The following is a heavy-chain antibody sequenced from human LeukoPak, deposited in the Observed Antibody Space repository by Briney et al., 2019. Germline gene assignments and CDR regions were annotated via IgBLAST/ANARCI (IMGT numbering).Heavy chain of an antibody. D-gene: IGHD5-18*01. CDR3: ARGYSYGYGTIKNFDY. J-gene: IGHJ4*02. V-gene: IGHV1-46*01. CDR2: INPSGGST. Sequence: ASVNVSCKASGCTFTSYYLHWVRQAPAPGLEWVGIINPSGGSTSYAQKFQGRVTMTRDTSTSTVYMELSSLRSEDTAVYYCARGYSYGYGTIKNFDYWGQGALVTVSS. CDR1: GCTFTSYY.